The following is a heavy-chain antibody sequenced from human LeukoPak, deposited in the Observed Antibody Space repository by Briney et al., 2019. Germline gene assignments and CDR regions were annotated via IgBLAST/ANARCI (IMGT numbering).Heavy chain of an antibody. CDR3: ARSPGCTNGVCPAGFDY. D-gene: IGHD2-8*01. V-gene: IGHV1-69*13. CDR2: IIPIFGTA. CDR1: GGTSSNYA. Sequence: SVKVSCKASGGTSSNYAISWVRQAPGQGLEWMGGIIPIFGTANYAQKFQGRVTITADESTSTAYMELSSLRSEDTAVYYCARSPGCTNGVCPAGFDYWGQGTLVTVSS. J-gene: IGHJ4*02.